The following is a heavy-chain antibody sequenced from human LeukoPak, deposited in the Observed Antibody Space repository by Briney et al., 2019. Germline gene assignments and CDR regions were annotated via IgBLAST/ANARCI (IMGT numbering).Heavy chain of an antibody. D-gene: IGHD4-23*01. Sequence: GGSLRLSCAASGITFSSYGMHLVRQAPGKGLEWVAVISYDGSNKYYADSVKGRFTISRDNSKNTLYLQMNSLRAEDTAVYYCAKDLYGGNNYWGQGTLVTVSS. CDR2: ISYDGSNK. CDR1: GITFSSYG. V-gene: IGHV3-30*18. CDR3: AKDLYGGNNY. J-gene: IGHJ4*02.